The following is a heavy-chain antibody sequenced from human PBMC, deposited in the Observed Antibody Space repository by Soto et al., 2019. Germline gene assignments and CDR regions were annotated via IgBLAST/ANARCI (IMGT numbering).Heavy chain of an antibody. Sequence: SETLSLTCTVSGASISGFYWSWIRKSAGKGLEWIGRIYATGTTDYNPSLKSRVMMSVDTSKKRFSLKLRSVTAADTAVYYCVRDGTKTLRDWFDPW. CDR1: GASISGFY. CDR3: VRDGTKTLRDWFDP. D-gene: IGHD1-1*01. V-gene: IGHV4-4*07. J-gene: IGHJ5*02. CDR2: IYATGTT.